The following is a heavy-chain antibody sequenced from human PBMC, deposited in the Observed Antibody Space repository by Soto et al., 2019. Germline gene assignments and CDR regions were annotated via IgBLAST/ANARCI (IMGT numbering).Heavy chain of an antibody. Sequence: SETLSLTCTVSGGSISSYYWSWIRQPPGKGLEWIGYIYYSGSTNYNPSLKSRVTISVDKSKNKFSMKLRSVTAADTAVYYCARSYRGSWYRPEKWFDPWGQATLVTVSA. D-gene: IGHD6-13*01. CDR3: ARSYRGSWYRPEKWFDP. CDR1: GGSISSYY. CDR2: IYYSGST. J-gene: IGHJ5*02. V-gene: IGHV4-59*01.